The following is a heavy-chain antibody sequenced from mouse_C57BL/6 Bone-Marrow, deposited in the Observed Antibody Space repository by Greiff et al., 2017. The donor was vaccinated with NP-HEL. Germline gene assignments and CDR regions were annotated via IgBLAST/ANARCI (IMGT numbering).Heavy chain of an antibody. CDR2: INPGSGGT. CDR1: GYAFTNYL. D-gene: IGHD4-1*01. J-gene: IGHJ4*01. Sequence: QVQLQQSGAELVRPGTSVKVSCKASGYAFTNYLIEWVKQRPGQGLEWIGVINPGSGGTNYNEKFKGKATLTADKSSSTAYMQLSSLTSEDSAVYFCARDWDGGYAMDYWGQGTSVTVSS. V-gene: IGHV1-54*01. CDR3: ARDWDGGYAMDY.